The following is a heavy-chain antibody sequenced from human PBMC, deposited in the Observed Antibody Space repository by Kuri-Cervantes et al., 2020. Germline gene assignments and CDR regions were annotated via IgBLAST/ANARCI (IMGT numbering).Heavy chain of an antibody. CDR3: ARHSSRWGMDV. D-gene: IGHD6-13*01. Sequence: GESLKISCAASGFTFSDHYMDWVRQAPGKGLAWVGRTRNKANSYTTEYAASVKGRFTISRDDSKNSLYLQMNSLRAEDTAVYYCARHSSRWGMDVWGQGTTVTVSS. J-gene: IGHJ6*02. V-gene: IGHV3-72*01. CDR1: GFTFSDHY. CDR2: TRNKANSYTT.